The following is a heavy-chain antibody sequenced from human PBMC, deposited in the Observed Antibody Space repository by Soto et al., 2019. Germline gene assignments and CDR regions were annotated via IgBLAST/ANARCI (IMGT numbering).Heavy chain of an antibody. V-gene: IGHV1-18*01. CDR1: GYSFSSYG. CDR2: ISVHNGYT. J-gene: IGHJ4*02. CDR3: ARLEHNFGPHDY. Sequence: QVQLAQSGAEVKNPGASVTVSCKASGYSFSSYGISWVRQAPGQGLEWVGWISVHNGYTKYVAELQGRVTMTTDTSTSTAYMELRSLRSDDSAVYFCARLEHNFGPHDYWGQGTLVTVTA. D-gene: IGHD1-1*01.